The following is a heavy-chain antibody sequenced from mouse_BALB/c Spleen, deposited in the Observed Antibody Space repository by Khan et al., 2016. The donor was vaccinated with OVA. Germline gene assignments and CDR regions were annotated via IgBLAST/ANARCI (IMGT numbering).Heavy chain of an antibody. V-gene: IGHV1-5*01. CDR3: ARGGYSYFAY. CDR2: IYPGNSDT. J-gene: IGHJ3*01. Sequence: VQLKESGTVLARPGASVKMSCKASGYSFTSYLIHWVKPRPGQGPEWIGDIYPGNSDTTYNQKFKDKAKLTAGTSAHTAYMELSSLTNEDSAGYYCARGGYSYFAYWGQGTLVTVSA. CDR1: GYSFTSYL. D-gene: IGHD1-1*01.